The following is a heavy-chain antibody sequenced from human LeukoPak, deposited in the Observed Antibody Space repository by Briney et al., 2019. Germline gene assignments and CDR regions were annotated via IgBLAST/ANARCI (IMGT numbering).Heavy chain of an antibody. CDR3: ASARVNSSSWFTYYYYYGMDV. D-gene: IGHD6-13*01. V-gene: IGHV3-53*01. CDR2: IYSGGST. Sequence: PGGSLRLSCAASGFTVSSNYMSWVRQAPGKGLEWVSVIYSGGSTYYADSVKGRFTISRDNSKNTLYLQMNSLRAEDTAVYYCASARVNSSSWFTYYYYYGMDVWGQGTTVTVSS. J-gene: IGHJ6*02. CDR1: GFTVSSNY.